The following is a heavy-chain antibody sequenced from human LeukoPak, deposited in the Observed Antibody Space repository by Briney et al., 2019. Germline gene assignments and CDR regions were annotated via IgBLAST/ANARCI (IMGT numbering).Heavy chain of an antibody. V-gene: IGHV3-23*01. D-gene: IGHD2-8*01. CDR2: LSRGGGTT. J-gene: IGHJ4*02. CDR3: AKEQRIRHCSEGVCMEGYYFDY. CDR1: GFNFNMFA. Sequence: GGSLRLSCTGSGFNFNMFAMNWGRQAPGQGLEWVSGLSRGGGTTNYADSVKGRFTISRDKSKNMVFLQMNSLRPEDTAVYYCAKEQRIRHCSEGVCMEGYYFDYWGQGSLVTVSS.